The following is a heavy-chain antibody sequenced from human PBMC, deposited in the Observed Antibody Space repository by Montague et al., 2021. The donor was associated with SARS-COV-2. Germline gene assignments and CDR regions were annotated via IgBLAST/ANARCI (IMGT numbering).Heavy chain of an antibody. V-gene: IGHV4-34*01. CDR2: INHSGST. D-gene: IGHD3-9*01. J-gene: IGHJ6*02. CDR1: GGSFNGYY. Sequence: SETLSLTCAVYGGSFNGYYWSWIRQPPGRGLEWIGEINHSGSTNYNPSLKSRVTISVDTSKNQFSLKLSSVTAADTAVYYCARGILLRYFDWTYYYYGMDVWGQGTMVTVSS. CDR3: ARGILLRYFDWTYYYYGMDV.